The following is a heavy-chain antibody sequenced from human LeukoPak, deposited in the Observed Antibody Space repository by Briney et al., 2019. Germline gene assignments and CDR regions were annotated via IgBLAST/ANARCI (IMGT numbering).Heavy chain of an antibody. V-gene: IGHV3-66*01. CDR3: ARDPTYYDFWSGYPYYYYGMDV. D-gene: IGHD3-3*01. CDR1: GFTVNSNH. CDR2: IYSGGTT. J-gene: IGHJ6*02. Sequence: PGGSLRLSCAASGFTVNSNHMSWVRQAPGKGLEWVSVIYSGGTTYYADSMKGRFIISRDISKNTLFLQMDSLRAEDTAVYYCARDPTYYDFWSGYPYYYYGMDVWGQGTTVTVSS.